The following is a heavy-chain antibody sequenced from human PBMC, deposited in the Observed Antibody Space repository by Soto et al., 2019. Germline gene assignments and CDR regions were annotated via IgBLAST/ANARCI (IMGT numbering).Heavy chain of an antibody. V-gene: IGHV1-18*01. CDR1: GYMFNTYG. J-gene: IGHJ4*02. Sequence: QVQLLQSGAEVKKPGASVKVSCKASGYMFNTYGITWVRQAPGQGLEWMGWISVYNGNIDYAQKFEGRVTMTIDTSTSKAYMELKSLTSDDTAVYYCARTYGSGDYFLPFEYWGQGNTVSVAS. CDR2: ISVYNGNI. D-gene: IGHD3-10*01. CDR3: ARTYGSGDYFLPFEY.